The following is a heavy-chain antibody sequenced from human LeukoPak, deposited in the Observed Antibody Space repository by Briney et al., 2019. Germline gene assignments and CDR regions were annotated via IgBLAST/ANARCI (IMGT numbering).Heavy chain of an antibody. CDR3: ARDSGGGAPHKY. J-gene: IGHJ4*02. V-gene: IGHV3-74*01. D-gene: IGHD1-26*01. CDR2: INSDGSST. Sequence: GGSLRLSCAASGFTFSSYWMHWVRQVPGKGLVWVSRINSDGSSTNYADSVKGRFTISRDNAKNTLYLQMNSLRAEDTAVYYCARDSGGGAPHKYWCQRTLVTVSS. CDR1: GFTFSSYW.